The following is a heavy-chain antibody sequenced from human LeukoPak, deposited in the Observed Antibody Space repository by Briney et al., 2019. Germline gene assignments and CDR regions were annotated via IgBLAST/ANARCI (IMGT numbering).Heavy chain of an antibody. CDR2: ISGSGGST. CDR1: GFTFSSYA. CDR3: VRDAHHGSGTYPDYFDY. J-gene: IGHJ4*02. V-gene: IGHV3-23*01. Sequence: PGGSLRLSCAASGFTFSSYAMSWVRQAPEKGLEWVSAISGSGGSTYYADSVKGRFTISRDNSKNTLYLQMNSLRAEDTAVYYCVRDAHHGSGTYPDYFDYWGQGTLVPVSS. D-gene: IGHD3-10*01.